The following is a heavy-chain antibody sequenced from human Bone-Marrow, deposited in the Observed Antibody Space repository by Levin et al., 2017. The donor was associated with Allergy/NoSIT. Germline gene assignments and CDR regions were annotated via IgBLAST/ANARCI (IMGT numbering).Heavy chain of an antibody. CDR2: IRSNTHGGTA. CDR3: SRRPSESIFPGDY. J-gene: IGHJ4*02. V-gene: IGHV3-49*04. Sequence: GESLKISCTTSGFTFGDYAINWVRQAPGKGLEWLGFIRSNTHGGTAEYAASVKGTFTISRDDSKSVAYLQMNRLKTEDTAVYYCSRRPSESIFPGDYWGQGTLITVSS. CDR1: GFTFGDYA. D-gene: IGHD3-9*01.